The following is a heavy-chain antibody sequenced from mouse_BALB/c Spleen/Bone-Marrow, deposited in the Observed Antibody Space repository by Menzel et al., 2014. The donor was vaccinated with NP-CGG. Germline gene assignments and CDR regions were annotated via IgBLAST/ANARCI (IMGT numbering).Heavy chain of an antibody. CDR1: GYTFTDYT. D-gene: IGHD2-4*01. CDR2: ISTYYGDA. V-gene: IGHV1S137*01. Sequence: LQESGAELVRPGVSVKISCKGSGYTFTDYTMHWVKQSHAKSLEWIGVISTYYGDASYNQKFKGKATMTVDKSSSTAYMEPARLTSEDSAIYYCARVITTGYYGMDYWGQGTSVTVSS. J-gene: IGHJ4*01. CDR3: ARVITTGYYGMDY.